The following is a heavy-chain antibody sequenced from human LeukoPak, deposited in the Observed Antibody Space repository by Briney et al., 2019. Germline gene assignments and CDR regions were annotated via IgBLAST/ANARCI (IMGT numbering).Heavy chain of an antibody. D-gene: IGHD6-13*01. J-gene: IGHJ5*02. V-gene: IGHV4-4*09. CDR3: AAGIAAAGTHWFDP. CDR2: IYTSGST. Sequence: SETLSLTCTVSGGSISSYYWSWIRQPPGKGLEWIGYIYTSGSTNYNPSLKSRVTISVDTSKNQSSLKLSSVTAADTAVYYCAAGIAAAGTHWFDPWGQGTLVTVSS. CDR1: GGSISSYY.